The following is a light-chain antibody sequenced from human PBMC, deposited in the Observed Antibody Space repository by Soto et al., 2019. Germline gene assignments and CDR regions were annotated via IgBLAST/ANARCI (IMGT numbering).Light chain of an antibody. CDR1: QSVSSAY. Sequence: EIVLPQSPGTLSLSPGERATLSCRASQSVSSAYLAWYQQIPRQAPRLLIYGASSRATGIPDRFSGSGSGTDFTLTISGREPEDFAVYYCQQSGSSFYTFGQGTKLEIK. CDR3: QQSGSSFYT. CDR2: GAS. V-gene: IGKV3-20*01. J-gene: IGKJ2*01.